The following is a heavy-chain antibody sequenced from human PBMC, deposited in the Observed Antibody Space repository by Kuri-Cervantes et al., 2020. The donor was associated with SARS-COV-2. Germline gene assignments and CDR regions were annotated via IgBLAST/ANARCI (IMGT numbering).Heavy chain of an antibody. CDR2: IRSKAYGGTT. V-gene: IGHV3-49*04. CDR3: AAFISGSSSGLG. J-gene: IGHJ4*02. D-gene: IGHD6-6*01. CDR1: GFTFGDYA. Sequence: GESLKISCTASGFTFGDYATSWVRQAPGKGLEWVGFIRSKAYGGTTEYAASVKGRFTISRDDSKSIAYLQMNSLKTEDTAVYYCAAFISGSSSGLGWGQGTLVTVSS.